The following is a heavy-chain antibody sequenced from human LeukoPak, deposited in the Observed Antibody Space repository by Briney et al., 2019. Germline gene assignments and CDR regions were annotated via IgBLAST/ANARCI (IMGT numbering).Heavy chain of an antibody. D-gene: IGHD3-3*01. Sequence: ASVKVSCKASGYTFTSYAMNWVRQAPGQGLEWMGWINTNTGNPTYVQGFTGRFVFSLDTSVSTAYLQISSLKTEDTAVYYCARVSRSRGEWLFDYWGQETLVSVSS. CDR2: INTNTGNP. V-gene: IGHV7-4-1*02. J-gene: IGHJ4*02. CDR1: GYTFTSYA. CDR3: ARVSRSRGEWLFDY.